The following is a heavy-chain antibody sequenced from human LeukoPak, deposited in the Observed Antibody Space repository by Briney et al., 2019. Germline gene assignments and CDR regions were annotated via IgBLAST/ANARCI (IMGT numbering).Heavy chain of an antibody. CDR2: IIPILAIA. CDR3: ASGDGKYDNLAY. CDR1: GCAFSEYG. V-gene: IGHV1-69*04. D-gene: IGHD1-1*01. Sequence: SVTVSCKGWGCAFSEYGISWVRQAPGQGWEWMGRIIPILAIANYPQKFQGRVTITAAKSTSTAYMELSSLRSEDTAVYYCASGDGKYDNLAYWGQGTLVTVSS. J-gene: IGHJ4*02.